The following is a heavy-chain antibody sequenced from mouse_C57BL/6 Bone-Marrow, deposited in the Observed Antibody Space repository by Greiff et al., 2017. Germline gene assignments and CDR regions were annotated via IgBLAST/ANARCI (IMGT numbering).Heavy chain of an antibody. V-gene: IGHV1-55*01. D-gene: IGHD1-1*01. CDR1: GYTFTSYW. Sequence: LQQPGAELVKPGASVKMSCKASGYTFTSYWITWVKQRPGQGLEWIGDIYPGSGSTNYNEKFKSKATLTVDTSSSTAYMQLSSLTSEDSAVYYCARGVRYPDWYFDVWGTGTTVTVSS. J-gene: IGHJ1*03. CDR2: IYPGSGST. CDR3: ARGVRYPDWYFDV.